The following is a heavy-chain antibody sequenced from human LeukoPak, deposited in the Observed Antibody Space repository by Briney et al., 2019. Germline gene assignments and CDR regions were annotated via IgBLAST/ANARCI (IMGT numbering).Heavy chain of an antibody. D-gene: IGHD2-15*01. J-gene: IGHJ6*03. V-gene: IGHV4-61*08. Sequence: SQTLSLTCTVSGGSISSGDYYWSWIRQPPGKGLEWIGYIYYSGSTNYNPSLKSRVTISVDTSKNQFSLKLSSVTAADTAVYYCARVAAGDYYMDVWGKGTTVTVSS. CDR1: GGSISSGDYY. CDR2: IYYSGST. CDR3: ARVAAGDYYMDV.